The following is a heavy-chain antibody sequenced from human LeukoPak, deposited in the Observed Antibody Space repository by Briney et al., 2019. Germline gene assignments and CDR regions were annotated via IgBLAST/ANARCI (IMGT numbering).Heavy chain of an antibody. Sequence: KPSETLSLTCTVSGGSISRHYWSWIRQPPGKGLEWIGNIYYSGSTNYDPSLKSRVTISVDTSKNQISLKLSSVTAADTAVYYCASVQQQLLPFYYWGRGILVTVSS. J-gene: IGHJ4*02. D-gene: IGHD6-13*01. CDR3: ASVQQQLLPFYY. V-gene: IGHV4-59*11. CDR1: GGSISRHY. CDR2: IYYSGST.